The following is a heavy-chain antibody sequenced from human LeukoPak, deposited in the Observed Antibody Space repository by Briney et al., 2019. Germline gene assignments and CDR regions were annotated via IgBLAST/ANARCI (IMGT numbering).Heavy chain of an antibody. D-gene: IGHD3-22*01. Sequence: PSETLSLTCTVSGGSISSYYWSWIRQPAGKGLEWIGRIYTSGSTNYNPSLKNRVTMSVDTSKNQFSLKLSSVTAADTAVYYCARHMGDYYDRSIDYWGQGTLVTVSS. CDR2: IYTSGST. CDR3: ARHMGDYYDRSIDY. CDR1: GGSISSYY. J-gene: IGHJ4*02. V-gene: IGHV4-4*07.